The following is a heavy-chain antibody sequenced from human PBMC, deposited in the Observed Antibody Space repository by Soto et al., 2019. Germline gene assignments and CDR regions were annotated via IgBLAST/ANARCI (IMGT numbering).Heavy chain of an antibody. CDR2: ISAYNGNT. CDR3: ARVLALNLQRALLDS. J-gene: IGHJ4*02. V-gene: IGHV1-18*01. D-gene: IGHD6-25*01. Sequence: ASVNVYCKSSGYLFINYDISWVRQAPGKGLEWMGWISAYNGNTNYAQKLQGRVTMTTDTSTSTVYMELRSLRSDDTAVYYCARVLALNLQRALLDSWGKG. CDR1: GYLFINYD.